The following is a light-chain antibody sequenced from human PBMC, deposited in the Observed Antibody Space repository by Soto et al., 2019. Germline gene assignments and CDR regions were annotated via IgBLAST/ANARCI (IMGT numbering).Light chain of an antibody. CDR2: QGY. J-gene: IGLJ1*01. Sequence: QSALTQPASVSGSPGQSITISCTGTSSDVGKYNLVSWYQQHPGKAPKVMILQGYKRPSGVSNRFSGSKFGNTASLPISGLQAEDEAEYYCCAYAAAYTYVFGTGTKLTVL. CDR1: SSDVGKYNL. CDR3: CAYAAAYTYV. V-gene: IGLV2-23*01.